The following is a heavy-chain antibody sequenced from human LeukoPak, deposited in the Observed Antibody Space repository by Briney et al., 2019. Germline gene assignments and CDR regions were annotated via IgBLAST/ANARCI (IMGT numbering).Heavy chain of an antibody. CDR3: AREDRTGTVDY. J-gene: IGHJ4*02. CDR2: IGTAGDT. Sequence: GGSLRLSCAASGFTFSSYDMHWVRQATGKGLEWVSAIGTAGDTYYPGSVKGRFTFSRENAKNSLYLQMNSLRAGDTAVYYCAREDRTGTVDYWGQGTLVTVSS. D-gene: IGHD1-7*01. V-gene: IGHV3-13*01. CDR1: GFTFSSYD.